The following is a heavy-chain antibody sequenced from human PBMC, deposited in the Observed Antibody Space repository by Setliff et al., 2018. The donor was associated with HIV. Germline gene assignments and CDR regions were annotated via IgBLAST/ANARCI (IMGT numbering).Heavy chain of an antibody. CDR3: AKGGKGYSGRYFGWGYLDF. V-gene: IGHV3-23*01. CDR1: GIIFSSYA. D-gene: IGHD1-26*01. Sequence: PGGSLRLSCEVSGIIFSSYAMSWVRQAPGKGLEWVSSISGNDGSTNYGDSVKGRFTISRDSSKNTLFLQMNSLRAEDTAVYYCAKGGKGYSGRYFGWGYLDFWGQGVMVTVSS. J-gene: IGHJ4*02. CDR2: ISGNDGST.